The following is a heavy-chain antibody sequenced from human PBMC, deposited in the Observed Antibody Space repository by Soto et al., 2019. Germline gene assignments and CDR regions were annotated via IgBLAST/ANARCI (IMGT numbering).Heavy chain of an antibody. Sequence: XESLSLSFAASGFTFSSYAMSWVRQAPGKGLEWVSAISGSVGSTYYADSVKGRFTISRDNSKNTLYLQMNSLRAEDTAVYYCAKEGPIKIFGVVPPGGMDVWGQGTTVTVSS. CDR3: AKEGPIKIFGVVPPGGMDV. V-gene: IGHV3-23*01. D-gene: IGHD3-3*01. CDR1: GFTFSSYA. J-gene: IGHJ6*02. CDR2: ISGSVGST.